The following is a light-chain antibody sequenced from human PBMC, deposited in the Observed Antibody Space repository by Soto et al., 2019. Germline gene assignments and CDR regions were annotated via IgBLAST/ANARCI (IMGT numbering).Light chain of an antibody. Sequence: EIVMTQSPATLSVSPGERATLSCRASQSISSNLAWYQQKPGQAPRLIISGASTSATDIPARCSGAGSATEFILAISSLPSEDFAVYYWQHYNSRPWTFGQGTKVEIK. V-gene: IGKV3-15*01. CDR1: QSISSN. J-gene: IGKJ1*01. CDR2: GAS. CDR3: QHYNSRPWT.